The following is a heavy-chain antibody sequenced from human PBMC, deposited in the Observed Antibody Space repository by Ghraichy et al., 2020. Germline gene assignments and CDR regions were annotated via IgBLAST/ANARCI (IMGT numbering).Heavy chain of an antibody. D-gene: IGHD3-3*01. J-gene: IGHJ6*02. CDR1: GYTFTSYA. V-gene: IGHV1-3*01. CDR2: INAGNGNT. Sequence: ASVKVSCKASGYTFTSYAMHWVRQAPGQRLEWMGWINAGNGNTKYSQKFQGRVTITRDTSASTAYMELSSLRSEDTAVYYCARALITIPYYGMDVWGQGTTVTVSS. CDR3: ARALITIPYYGMDV.